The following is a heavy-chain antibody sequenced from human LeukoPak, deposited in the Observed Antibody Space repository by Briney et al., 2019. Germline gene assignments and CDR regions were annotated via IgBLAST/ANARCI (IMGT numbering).Heavy chain of an antibody. CDR2: MNPNSGNT. D-gene: IGHD3-10*01. V-gene: IGHV1-8*03. CDR1: GYTFTSYD. CDR3: ARALYYGSGSLSFYYYYYMDV. Sequence: ASVKVSCKASGYTFTSYDINWVRQATGQGLEWMGWMNPNSGNTGYAQKFQGRVTITRNTSISTACMELSSLRSEDTAVYYCARALYYGSGSLSFYYYYYMDVWGKGTTVTVSS. J-gene: IGHJ6*03.